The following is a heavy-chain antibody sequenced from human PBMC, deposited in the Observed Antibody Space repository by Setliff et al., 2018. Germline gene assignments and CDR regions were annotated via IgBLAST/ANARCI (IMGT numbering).Heavy chain of an antibody. CDR3: ARGPLDFVVTPAAAKFDY. D-gene: IGHD2-2*01. J-gene: IGHJ4*02. CDR2: ISPYNEKT. CDR1: GYNFITFG. Sequence: GASVKVSCKTSGYNFITFGISWVRQAPGQGLEWMGWISPYNEKTNYAEKFQGRVTMTIDTLTSTAYMELRSLRSDDTAVYYCARGPLDFVVTPAAAKFDYWGQGTLVTVSS. V-gene: IGHV1-18*01.